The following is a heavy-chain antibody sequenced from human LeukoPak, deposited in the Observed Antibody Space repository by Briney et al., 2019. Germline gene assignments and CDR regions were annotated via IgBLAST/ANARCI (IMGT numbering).Heavy chain of an antibody. Sequence: SETLSLTCTVSGGSISSYYWSWIRQPPGKGLEWIGYIFYSGSTNYNPSLKSRVTISVDTSKNQFSLKLSSVTAADTAVYYCARTTEGGYTYDYFYYYYMDVWGKGTTVTISS. CDR2: IFYSGST. V-gene: IGHV4-59*01. CDR3: ARTTEGGYTYDYFYYYYMDV. D-gene: IGHD5-18*01. J-gene: IGHJ6*03. CDR1: GGSISSYY.